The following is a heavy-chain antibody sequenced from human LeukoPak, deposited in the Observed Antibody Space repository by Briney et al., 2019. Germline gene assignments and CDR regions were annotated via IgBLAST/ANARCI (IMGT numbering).Heavy chain of an antibody. V-gene: IGHV4-59*08. Sequence: SETLSLTCTVSGNSISGFYWSWIRQPPGKGLEWIGYIYYSGSTNYNPSLKSRVTISVDTSKSQFSLKLTTMTAADTAVYYCARRRYTSGYLDYWGQGTLVTVSS. CDR2: IYYSGST. J-gene: IGHJ4*02. CDR1: GNSISGFY. D-gene: IGHD3-22*01. CDR3: ARRRYTSGYLDY.